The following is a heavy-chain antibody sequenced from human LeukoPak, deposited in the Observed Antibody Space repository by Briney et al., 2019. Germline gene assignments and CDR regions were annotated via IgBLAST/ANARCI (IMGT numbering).Heavy chain of an antibody. CDR3: ARDLAYYASGKQNY. Sequence: GGSLRLSCAASGFTVSSNHMSWVRQAPGKGLEWVSVINSGGNTYYADSVKGRFTISRDNSKNTLYLQMYSLRAEDSAVYYCARDLAYYASGKQNYWGQGTLVTVSS. J-gene: IGHJ4*02. D-gene: IGHD3-10*01. V-gene: IGHV3-66*01. CDR1: GFTVSSNH. CDR2: INSGGNT.